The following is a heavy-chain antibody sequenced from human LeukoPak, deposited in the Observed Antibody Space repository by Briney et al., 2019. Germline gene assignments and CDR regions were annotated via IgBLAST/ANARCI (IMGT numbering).Heavy chain of an antibody. CDR3: ARNSMVRGVIYYYMDV. CDR1: GFTFSGYS. V-gene: IGHV3-21*01. D-gene: IGHD3-10*01. CDR2: ISSSSSYI. J-gene: IGHJ6*03. Sequence: GGSLRLSCAASGFTFSGYSMNWVRQAPGKGLEWVSTISSSSSYIYHADSVKGRLTISRDNAKNSLYLQMNSLRAEDTAVYYCARNSMVRGVIYYYMDVWGKGTTVTVSS.